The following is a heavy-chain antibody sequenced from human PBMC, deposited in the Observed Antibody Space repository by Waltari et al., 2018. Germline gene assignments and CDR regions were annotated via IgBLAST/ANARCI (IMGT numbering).Heavy chain of an antibody. D-gene: IGHD3-3*01. CDR1: GDSINNYY. V-gene: IGHV4-59*01. CDR3: GRSYGFWSGYPLDY. CDR2: IAYNGRT. Sequence: QVQLQESGPGLVKPSETLSLTCAVSGDSINNYYWNWIRQPPGKELEWIGYIAYNGRTNYNPSLKSRVTISVDTSKTQFSLKLTSVTAADTAVYYCGRSYGFWSGYPLDYWGPGSLVIVSS. J-gene: IGHJ4*02.